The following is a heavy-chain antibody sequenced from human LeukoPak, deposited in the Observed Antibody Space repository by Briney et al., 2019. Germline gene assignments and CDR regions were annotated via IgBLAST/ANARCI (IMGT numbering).Heavy chain of an antibody. Sequence: PSETLSLTCSVSDDSITIYYWGWIRQPPGKGLEWIGSIYHSGSTYYNPSLRSRVTISVDTSKNQFSLKLSSVTAADTAVYYCARDPNYYGSGSYEFDYWGQGTLVTVSS. CDR3: ARDPNYYGSGSYEFDY. J-gene: IGHJ4*02. V-gene: IGHV4-38-2*02. CDR2: IYHSGST. CDR1: DDSITIYY. D-gene: IGHD3-10*01.